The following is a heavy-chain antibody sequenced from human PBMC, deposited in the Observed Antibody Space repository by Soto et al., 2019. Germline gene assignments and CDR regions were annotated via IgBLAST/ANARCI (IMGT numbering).Heavy chain of an antibody. Sequence: GGSLRLSCAASGFTFSSYGMHWVRQAPGKGLEWVAVIWYDGSNKYYADSVKGRFTISRDNSKNTLYLQMNSLRAEDTAVYYCARGWLLSGIDYWGQGTLVTVSS. V-gene: IGHV3-33*01. J-gene: IGHJ4*02. CDR2: IWYDGSNK. D-gene: IGHD2-2*01. CDR3: ARGWLLSGIDY. CDR1: GFTFSSYG.